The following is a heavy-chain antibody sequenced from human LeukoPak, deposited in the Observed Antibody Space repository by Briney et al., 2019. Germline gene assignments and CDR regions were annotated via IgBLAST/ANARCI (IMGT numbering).Heavy chain of an antibody. CDR3: ASLTLGYSYGRENFDY. CDR1: GYTFGSYA. J-gene: IGHJ4*02. D-gene: IGHD5-18*01. CDR2: ISAYSGNT. V-gene: IGHV1-18*01. Sequence: ASVKVSCKASGYTFGSYAITWVRQAPGQGLEWMGWISAYSGNTNYAQKFQGRVTMTRDTSISTAYMELSRLRSDDTAVYYCASLTLGYSYGRENFDYWGRGTLVTVSS.